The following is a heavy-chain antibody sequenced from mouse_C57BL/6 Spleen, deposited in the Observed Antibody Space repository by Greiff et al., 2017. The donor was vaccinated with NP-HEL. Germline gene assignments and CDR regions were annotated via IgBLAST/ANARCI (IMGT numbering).Heavy chain of an antibody. V-gene: IGHV1-19*01. Sequence: EVQLQQSGPVLVKPGASVKMSCKASGYTFTDYYMNWVKQSHGKSLEWIGVINPYNGGTSYNQKFKGKATLTVDKSSSTAYMELNSLTSEDSAVYYCARWYYGSSYLFAYWGQGTLVTVSA. CDR2: INPYNGGT. D-gene: IGHD1-1*01. CDR3: ARWYYGSSYLFAY. J-gene: IGHJ3*01. CDR1: GYTFTDYY.